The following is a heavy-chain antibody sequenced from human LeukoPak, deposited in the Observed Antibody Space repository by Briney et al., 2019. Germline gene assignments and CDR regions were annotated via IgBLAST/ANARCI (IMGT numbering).Heavy chain of an antibody. V-gene: IGHV4-59*11. J-gene: IGHJ4*02. CDR1: GGSIRSHY. D-gene: IGHD3-22*01. Sequence: SETLSLTCTVSGGSIRSHYWSWIRQPPGKGLEWIGYIYYSGSTNYNPSLKSRVTISVDTSKNQFSLKLSSVTAADTAVYYCARDRGDYDSSGNYGYFDYWGQGALVTVSS. CDR2: IYYSGST. CDR3: ARDRGDYDSSGNYGYFDY.